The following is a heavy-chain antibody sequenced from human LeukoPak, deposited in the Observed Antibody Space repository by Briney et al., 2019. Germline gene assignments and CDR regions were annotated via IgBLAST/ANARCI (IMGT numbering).Heavy chain of an antibody. Sequence: GSLRLSCAASGFIFTTYAMSWVRQAPGKELEWISTIRGDGYTYYADSVKGRFTVSRDNAENTLSLQMDSLRADDTALYYCAKGRIDPNLVLQYWGQGTLVTVSS. J-gene: IGHJ4*02. CDR3: AKGRIDPNLVLQY. CDR1: GFIFTTYA. D-gene: IGHD4/OR15-4a*01. CDR2: IRGDGYT. V-gene: IGHV3-23*01.